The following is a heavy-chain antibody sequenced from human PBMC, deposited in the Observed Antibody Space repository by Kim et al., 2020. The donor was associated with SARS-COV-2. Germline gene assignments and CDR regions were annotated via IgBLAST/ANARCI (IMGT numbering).Heavy chain of an antibody. V-gene: IGHV3-9*01. CDR3: AKDYYGSESYSYGMDV. CDR2: ISWNSGSI. J-gene: IGHJ6*02. Sequence: GGSLRLSCAASGFTFDDYAMHWVRQAPGKGLEWVSGISWNSGSIGYADSVKGRFTISRDNAKNSLYLQMNSLRAEDTALYYCAKDYYGSESYSYGMDVWGQETTVTVSS. CDR1: GFTFDDYA. D-gene: IGHD3-10*01.